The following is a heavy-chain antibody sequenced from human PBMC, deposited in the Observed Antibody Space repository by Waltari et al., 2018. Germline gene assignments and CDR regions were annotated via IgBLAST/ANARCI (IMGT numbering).Heavy chain of an antibody. CDR1: GGSITTYY. J-gene: IGHJ4*02. D-gene: IGHD6-19*01. V-gene: IGHV4-59*01. CDR3: ARDRFGSGWPFDY. Sequence: QVQLQESGPGLVKPSETLSLTCTVSGGSITTYYWSWIRQPPGKGLEWIGYIHSSGSTDYNPSLKSRVTISLDTSKSQFSLKLSSVTAADTAVYYCARDRFGSGWPFDYWGQGTLVTVSS. CDR2: IHSSGST.